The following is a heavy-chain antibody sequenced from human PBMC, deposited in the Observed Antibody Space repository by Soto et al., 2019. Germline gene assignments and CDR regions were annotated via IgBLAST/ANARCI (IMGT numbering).Heavy chain of an antibody. Sequence: ASVKVSCKASGYTFTSYAMHWVRQAPGQRLEWMGWINAYNGNTNYSQKLQGRVTMTTDTSTSTAYMELRSLRSDDTAVYYCARLAAAGFRGISVHQYYYYGMDVWGQGTTVTVSS. CDR3: ARLAAAGFRGISVHQYYYYGMDV. D-gene: IGHD6-13*01. V-gene: IGHV1-3*01. J-gene: IGHJ6*02. CDR1: GYTFTSYA. CDR2: INAYNGNT.